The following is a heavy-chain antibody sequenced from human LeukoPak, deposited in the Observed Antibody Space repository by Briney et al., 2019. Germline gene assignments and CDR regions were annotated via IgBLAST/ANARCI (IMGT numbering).Heavy chain of an antibody. J-gene: IGHJ4*02. V-gene: IGHV1-8*01. D-gene: IGHD3-10*01. CDR2: MNPNSGYT. Sequence: ASVKVSCKASGYTFTSYDINWVRQATGQGLEWMGWMNPNSGYTGYAQKFQGRVTMTRNTSISTAYMELSSLRPEDTAVYYCARGEYYYGSGSYPIDYWGQGTLVTVSS. CDR1: GYTFTSYD. CDR3: ARGEYYYGSGSYPIDY.